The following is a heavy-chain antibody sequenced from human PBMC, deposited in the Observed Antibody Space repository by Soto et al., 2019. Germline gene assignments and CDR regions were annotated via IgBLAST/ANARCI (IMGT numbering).Heavy chain of an antibody. J-gene: IGHJ3*02. CDR1: GFTFSSYW. D-gene: IGHD3-22*01. V-gene: IGHV3-74*01. CDR3: AREIDSSGYYTSPIDAFDI. Sequence: PGGSLRLSCAASGFTFSSYWMHWVRQAPGKGLVWVSRINSDGSSTSYADSVKGRFTISRDNAKNTLYLQMNSLRAEDTAVYYCAREIDSSGYYTSPIDAFDIWGQGTMVTVSS. CDR2: INSDGSST.